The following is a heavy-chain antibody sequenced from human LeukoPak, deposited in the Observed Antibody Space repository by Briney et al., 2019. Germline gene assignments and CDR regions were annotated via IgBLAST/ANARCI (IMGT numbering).Heavy chain of an antibody. CDR3: ARSYDSSGYYILDY. CDR1: GGTFSSYA. CDR2: IIPIFGAA. D-gene: IGHD3-22*01. Sequence: GASVKVSCKASGGTFSSYAISWVRQAPGQGLEWMGGIIPIFGAANYAQKFQGRVTITADKSTSTAYMELSSLRSEDTAVYYCARSYDSSGYYILDYWGQGTLVTVSS. V-gene: IGHV1-69*06. J-gene: IGHJ4*02.